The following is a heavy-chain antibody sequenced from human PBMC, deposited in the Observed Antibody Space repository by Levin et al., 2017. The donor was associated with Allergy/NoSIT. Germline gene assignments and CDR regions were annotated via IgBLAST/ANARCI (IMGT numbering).Heavy chain of an antibody. Sequence: PGGSLRLSCAASGFTFSSYSMNWVRQAPGKGLEWVSYISSSSSTIYYADSVKGRFTISRDNAKNTLYLQMNSLRAVDTAVYYCAKDYKVGEASHFDYWGQGILVTVSS. CDR3: AKDYKVGEASHFDY. J-gene: IGHJ4*02. CDR2: ISSSSSTI. CDR1: GFTFSSYS. D-gene: IGHD3-16*01. V-gene: IGHV3-48*01.